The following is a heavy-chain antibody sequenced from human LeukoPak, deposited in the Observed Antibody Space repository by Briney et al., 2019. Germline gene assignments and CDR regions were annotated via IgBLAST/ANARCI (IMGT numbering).Heavy chain of an antibody. CDR2: IYYSGST. CDR1: GGSISTYY. CDR3: ARHDGRYSSGWNFDY. Sequence: SETLSLTCTVSGGSISTYYWSWIRQPPGKGLEWIGYIYYSGSTNYNPSLKSRVTISVDTSKNQFSLKLNSVTAADTAVYYCARHDGRYSSGWNFDYWGQGTLVTVSS. J-gene: IGHJ4*02. D-gene: IGHD6-19*01. V-gene: IGHV4-59*08.